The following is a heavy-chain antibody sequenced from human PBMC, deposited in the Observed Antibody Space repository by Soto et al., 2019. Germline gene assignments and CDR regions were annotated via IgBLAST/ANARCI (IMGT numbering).Heavy chain of an antibody. Sequence: ASVNVSCKASGYTFTSYYMNWVRQATGQGLECMGWMNPNSGNTGYAQKFQGRVTMTRNTSISTAYMELSSLRSEDTAVYYCARVVVLRFLEWLPSHYYYYYGMDVWGQGTTVTVSS. D-gene: IGHD3-3*01. V-gene: IGHV1-8*01. CDR3: ARVVVLRFLEWLPSHYYYYYGMDV. J-gene: IGHJ6*02. CDR1: GYTFTSYY. CDR2: MNPNSGNT.